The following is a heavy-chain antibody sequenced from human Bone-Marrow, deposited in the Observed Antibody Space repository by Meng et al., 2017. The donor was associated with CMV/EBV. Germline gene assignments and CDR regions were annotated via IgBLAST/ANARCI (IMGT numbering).Heavy chain of an antibody. J-gene: IGHJ3*02. D-gene: IGHD3-22*01. CDR2: ISAYNGNT. V-gene: IGHV1-18*04. CDR1: GYTFTGYY. CDR3: ARVRSRITMIVVVIYDAFDI. Sequence: ASVKVSCKASGYTFTGYYMHWVRQAPGQGLEWMGWISAYNGNTNYAQKLQGRVTMTTDTSTSTAYMELRSLRSDDTAVYYCARVRSRITMIVVVIYDAFDIWGQGTMVTVS.